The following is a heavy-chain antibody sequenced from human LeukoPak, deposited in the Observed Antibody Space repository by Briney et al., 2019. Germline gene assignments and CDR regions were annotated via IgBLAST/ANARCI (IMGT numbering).Heavy chain of an antibody. Sequence: GASVKVSCKASGYTFTSYGISWVRRAPGQGLEWMGWISAHNGNTKNAQKVQGRVTMTTDTSTRTAYMELRSLRSDDTAVYHCARDRGYSGYAEYYFDYWGQGTLVTVSS. CDR2: ISAHNGNT. CDR3: ARDRGYSGYAEYYFDY. D-gene: IGHD5-12*01. J-gene: IGHJ4*02. V-gene: IGHV1-18*01. CDR1: GYTFTSYG.